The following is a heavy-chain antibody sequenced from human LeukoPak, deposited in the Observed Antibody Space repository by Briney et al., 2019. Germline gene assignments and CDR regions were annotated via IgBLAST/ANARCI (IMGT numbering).Heavy chain of an antibody. J-gene: IGHJ4*02. CDR3: AKGTVRSCSGPSCYPLDS. V-gene: IGHV3-23*01. Sequence: PGGSLRLSCAASGFTFSSYAMTWVRQAPVKGLECLSVVTDTGGNTYHADSVKGRFTISRDNSKNTVYLEMNSLRVEDTAVYYCAKGTVRSCSGPSCYPLDSWGQGTLVTVSS. CDR2: VTDTGGNT. D-gene: IGHD2-15*01. CDR1: GFTFSSYA.